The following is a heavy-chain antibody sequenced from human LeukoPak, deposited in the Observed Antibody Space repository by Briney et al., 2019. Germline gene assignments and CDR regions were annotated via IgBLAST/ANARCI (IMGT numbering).Heavy chain of an antibody. D-gene: IGHD1-26*01. Sequence: GGSLRLSCAASGFTFTHYWMHWVPPAPGKGLVWISRIEGDGSSTSYADSVKGRFNISRDNAKNTLYLQMKSLRAEDTAVYYCARTIVGAAFDYWGEGTLVTVSS. J-gene: IGHJ4*02. V-gene: IGHV3-74*01. CDR3: ARTIVGAAFDY. CDR1: GFTFTHYW. CDR2: IEGDGSST.